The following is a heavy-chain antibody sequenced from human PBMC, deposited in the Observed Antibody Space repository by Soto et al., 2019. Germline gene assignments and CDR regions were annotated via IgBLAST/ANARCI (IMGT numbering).Heavy chain of an antibody. Sequence: QVQLQESGPGLVKPSETLSLTCTVSGGSISSYYWSWIRQPPGKGLEWIGYIYYSGSTNYNPSLKSRLTISVETSKNQFSLQLSSVTAADTAVYYCARGYCTGGTCYRFNFDNWGQGTLVTVSS. CDR1: GGSISSYY. J-gene: IGHJ4*02. CDR3: ARGYCTGGTCYRFNFDN. V-gene: IGHV4-59*01. D-gene: IGHD2-15*01. CDR2: IYYSGST.